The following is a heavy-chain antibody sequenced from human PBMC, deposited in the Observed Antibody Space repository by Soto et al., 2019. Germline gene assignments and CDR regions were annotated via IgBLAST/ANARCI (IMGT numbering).Heavy chain of an antibody. CDR2: INHSGST. CDR1: GGSLSGYY. Sequence: ETLSLTCAVSGGSLSGYYWSWIRQPPGKGLEWIGEINHSGSTNYNPSLKSRVTISVDTSKNQFSLKLSSVTAADTDVYYCARGGLHSSDYWGQGTLVTVSS. J-gene: IGHJ4*02. V-gene: IGHV4-34*01. CDR3: ARGGLHSSDY. D-gene: IGHD6-13*01.